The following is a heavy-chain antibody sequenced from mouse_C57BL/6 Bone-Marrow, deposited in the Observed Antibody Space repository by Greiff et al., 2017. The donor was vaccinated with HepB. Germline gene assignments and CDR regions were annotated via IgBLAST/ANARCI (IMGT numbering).Heavy chain of an antibody. CDR3: AIIYYDDDGYYAMDY. D-gene: IGHD2-4*01. V-gene: IGHV2-6*01. CDR2: IWGVGST. J-gene: IGHJ4*01. CDR1: GFSLTSYG. Sequence: VKLMESGPGLVAPSQSLSITCTVSGFSLTSYGVDWVRQSPGKGLEWLGVIWGVGSTNYNSALKSRLSISKDNYKGQVFLKMNSLQTDDTAMYYCAIIYYDDDGYYAMDYWGQGTSVTVSS.